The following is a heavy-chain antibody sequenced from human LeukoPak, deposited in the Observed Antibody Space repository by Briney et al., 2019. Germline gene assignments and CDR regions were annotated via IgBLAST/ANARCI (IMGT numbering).Heavy chain of an antibody. Sequence: GGSLRLSCAASGFTFSSYAMSWVRQAPGKGLECVSIISGSGGSTYYADSVKGRFTISRDNSKNTLYLQMNSLRAEDTAVYYCARDLYLRSLGGWGQGTLVTVSS. V-gene: IGHV3-23*01. CDR1: GFTFSSYA. CDR2: ISGSGGST. CDR3: ARDLYLRSLGG. D-gene: IGHD5/OR15-5a*01. J-gene: IGHJ4*02.